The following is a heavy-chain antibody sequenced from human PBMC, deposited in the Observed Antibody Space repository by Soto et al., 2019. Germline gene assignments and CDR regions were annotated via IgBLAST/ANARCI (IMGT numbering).Heavy chain of an antibody. CDR2: VYESGYT. CDR1: GASVSTGAYY. Sequence: SETLSLTCTVSGASVSTGAYYWGWVRQRPGRGLEWIGYVYESGYTYYNMSLKSRLTISLDRSNNQFSLGLTSVTAADTAVYYCARGRGEFDAWGQGTPVTVSS. CDR3: ARGRGEFDA. J-gene: IGHJ5*02. V-gene: IGHV4-31*03. D-gene: IGHD2-21*01.